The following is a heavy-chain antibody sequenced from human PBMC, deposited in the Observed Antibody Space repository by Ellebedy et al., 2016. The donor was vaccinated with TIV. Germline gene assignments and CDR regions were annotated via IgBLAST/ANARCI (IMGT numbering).Heavy chain of an antibody. D-gene: IGHD6-13*01. CDR3: ARGKFEAAGIDY. CDR2: TYYSGST. J-gene: IGHJ4*02. Sequence: MPSETLSLTCTVSGGSISRGSYYWNWIRQYPGKGLEWIGYTYYSGSTYYNPSLKSRVNVSVDTSKNQFSLKLSSVTAADTAVYYCARGKFEAAGIDYWGQGTLVTVSS. V-gene: IGHV4-31*03. CDR1: GGSISRGSYY.